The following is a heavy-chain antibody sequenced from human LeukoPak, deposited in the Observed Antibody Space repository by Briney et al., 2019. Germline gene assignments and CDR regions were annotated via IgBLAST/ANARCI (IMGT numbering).Heavy chain of an antibody. V-gene: IGHV3-30*18. CDR1: GFTFSSYG. CDR2: ISYDGSNK. D-gene: IGHD3-22*01. CDR3: AKVIHYDSSVAGMDV. J-gene: IGHJ6*02. Sequence: GGSLRLSCAASGFTFSSYGMHWVRQAPGKGLEWVAVISYDGSNKYYADSVKGRFTISRDNSKNTLYLQMNSLRAEDTAVYYCAKVIHYDSSVAGMDVWGQGTTVTVSS.